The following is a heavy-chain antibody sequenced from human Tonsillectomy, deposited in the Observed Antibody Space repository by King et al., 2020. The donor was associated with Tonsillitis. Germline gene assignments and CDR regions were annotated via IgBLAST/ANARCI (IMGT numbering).Heavy chain of an antibody. J-gene: IGHJ5*02. Sequence: QLVQSGAEVKKPGASVKVYCKASGYTFTSYYMHWVRQAPGQGLEWMGMINPSGGTTSYAQKFQGRVTMTRDTSTNTVYMELSSLRSEDTAVYYCARDRPCSSGSCYGGSWFAPWGQGTLVTVCS. CDR1: GYTFTSYY. CDR2: INPSGGTT. D-gene: IGHD2-2*01. V-gene: IGHV1-46*01. CDR3: ARDRPCSSGSCYGGSWFAP.